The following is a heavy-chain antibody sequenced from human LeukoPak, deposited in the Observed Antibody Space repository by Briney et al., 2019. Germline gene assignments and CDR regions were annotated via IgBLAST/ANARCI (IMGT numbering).Heavy chain of an antibody. CDR1: GFTFSSYW. J-gene: IGHJ4*02. CDR2: IKSKTDGGTT. V-gene: IGHV3-15*01. CDR3: TPDGDF. Sequence: GGSLRLSCAASGFTFSSYWMSWVRQAPGKGLEWVGHIKSKTDGGTTDYAAPVKGRFTILRDDSKNALYLQMNSLKTEDTAVYYCTPDGDFWGQGTLVTVSS.